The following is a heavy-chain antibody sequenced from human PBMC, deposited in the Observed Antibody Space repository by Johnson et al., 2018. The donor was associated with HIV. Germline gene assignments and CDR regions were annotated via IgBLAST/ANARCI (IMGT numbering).Heavy chain of an antibody. V-gene: IGHV3-30*04. CDR2: ISYAGSNK. CDR1: GFTFSTYA. Sequence: QVQLVESGGGVVQPERSLRLSCAASGFTFSTYAMHWVRQAPGKGLEWVAVISYAGSNKYYADSVKGRFTISRDNSKNTLYLQMNSLRAEDTAVYYCAREMNAGNDAFDIWGQGTMVTVSS. J-gene: IGHJ3*02. CDR3: AREMNAGNDAFDI.